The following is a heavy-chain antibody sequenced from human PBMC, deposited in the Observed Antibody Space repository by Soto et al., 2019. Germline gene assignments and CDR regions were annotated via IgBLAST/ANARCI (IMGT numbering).Heavy chain of an antibody. V-gene: IGHV3-9*01. D-gene: IGHD3-10*01. CDR1: GFTFYNHG. CDR2: ITWSSDSM. Sequence: EVQLVESGGGLVQPGRSLRLSCVASGFTFYNHGMHWVRQAPGRGLEWVSGITWSSDSMGYADSVKGRFTISRDNAKNSLYQQMNSLRPEDTALYYCAKEDSGFSGYMDVWGKGTTVTVSS. J-gene: IGHJ6*03. CDR3: AKEDSGFSGYMDV.